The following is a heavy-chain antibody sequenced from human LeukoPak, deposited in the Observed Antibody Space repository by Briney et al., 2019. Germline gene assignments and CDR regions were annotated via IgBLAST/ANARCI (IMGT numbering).Heavy chain of an antibody. J-gene: IGHJ6*02. V-gene: IGHV5-51*01. CDR3: ARHRVWDTTMASGYYYGMDV. D-gene: IGHD5-18*01. CDR1: GYSFSNYW. CDR2: IYPGDSNT. Sequence: GESLKISSKGSGYSFSNYWIDWVRQMPGKGLEWMGIIYPGDSNTRYSPSFQGQVTISADKSISTAYLQWSSLKASDTAMYYCARHRVWDTTMASGYYYGMDVWGQGTTVTVSS.